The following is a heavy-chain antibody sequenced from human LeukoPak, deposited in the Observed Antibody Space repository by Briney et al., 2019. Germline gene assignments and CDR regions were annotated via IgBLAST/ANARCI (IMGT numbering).Heavy chain of an antibody. CDR2: ISYDGSNK. CDR1: GFTFSSYG. J-gene: IGHJ4*02. CDR3: AKGLDFDWLEALSELDY. V-gene: IGHV3-30*18. D-gene: IGHD3-9*01. Sequence: GRSLGLSCAASGFTFSSYGMHWVRQAPGKGLEWVAIISYDGSNKYYADSVKGRFTISRDNSKNTLYLQMNSLRAEDTAVYYCAKGLDFDWLEALSELDYWGQGTLVTVSS.